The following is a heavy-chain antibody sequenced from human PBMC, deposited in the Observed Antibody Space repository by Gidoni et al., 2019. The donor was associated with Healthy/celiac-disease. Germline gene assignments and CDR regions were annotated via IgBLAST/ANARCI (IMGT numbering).Heavy chain of an antibody. V-gene: IGHV5-10-1*01. J-gene: IGHJ4*02. CDR1: GYSFTSYW. CDR3: ARQHRKAVGVDY. CDR2: IDPSDSYT. Sequence: EVQLVQSGAEVKKPGASPRISCKGSGYSFTSYWISWVRQMPGKGLEWMGRIDPSDSYTNYSPSFQGHVTISADKSISTAYLQWSSLKASDTAMYYCARQHRKAVGVDYWGQGTLVTVSS. D-gene: IGHD6-19*01.